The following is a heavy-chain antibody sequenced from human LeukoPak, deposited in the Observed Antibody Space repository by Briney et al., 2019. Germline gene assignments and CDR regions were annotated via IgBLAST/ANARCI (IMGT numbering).Heavy chain of an antibody. Sequence: GGSLRLSCAVSGFPFSNSWMYWVRQAPGKGLEGVANIKKDGSGISYVDSVKGRFIISRDNARSSLYLQMSSLRVEDTAVYFCAGGNSMDVWGKGTAVTVSS. CDR3: AGGNSMDV. CDR1: GFPFSNSW. CDR2: IKKDGSGI. D-gene: IGHD1/OR15-1a*01. J-gene: IGHJ6*04. V-gene: IGHV3-7*03.